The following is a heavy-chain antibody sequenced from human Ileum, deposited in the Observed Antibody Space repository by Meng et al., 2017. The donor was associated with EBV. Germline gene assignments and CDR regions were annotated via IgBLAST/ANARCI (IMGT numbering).Heavy chain of an antibody. J-gene: IGHJ5*02. CDR3: ARGSGAGGRDWFDP. V-gene: IGHV1-8*01. D-gene: IGHD3-16*01. CDR2: MNSYTGNT. CDR1: GYTFINND. Sequence: QVQLVQSGAGVKKPGALGKVPCKASGYTFINNDINWVRQAAGQGLESIGWMNSYTGNTGYAQKFRGRVTMTRDTSINTANLEVISLTSEDTAVYYCARGSGAGGRDWFDPWGQGALVTVSS.